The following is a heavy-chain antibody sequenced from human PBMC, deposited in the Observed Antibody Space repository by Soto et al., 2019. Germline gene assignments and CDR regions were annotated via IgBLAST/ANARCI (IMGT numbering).Heavy chain of an antibody. CDR2: IIPIFGTA. CDR3: ASRYYYDNSGYYIPFDY. D-gene: IGHD3-22*01. Sequence: SVKVSCKASGGTFSSYAISWVRQAPGQGLEWMGGIIPIFGTANYAQKFQGRVTITADESTSTAYMELSSLRSEDTAVYYCASRYYYDNSGYYIPFDYWGQGTLVTVSS. V-gene: IGHV1-69*13. CDR1: GGTFSSYA. J-gene: IGHJ4*02.